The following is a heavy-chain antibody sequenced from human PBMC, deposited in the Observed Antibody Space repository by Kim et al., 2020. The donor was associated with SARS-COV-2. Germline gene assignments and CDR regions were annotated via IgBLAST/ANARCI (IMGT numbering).Heavy chain of an antibody. CDR1: GFTVTTNY. Sequence: GGSLRLSCAASGFTVTTNYMSWVRQAPGRGLERVSLLYGGDNTYYADSVKGRFTISRDKSRNTLFLQMDSLRAEDTAVYYCACYRYTSVNYYGMDVWGQGTTVTVSS. CDR3: ACYRYTSVNYYGMDV. D-gene: IGHD3-16*02. CDR2: LYGGDNT. V-gene: IGHV3-66*01. J-gene: IGHJ6*02.